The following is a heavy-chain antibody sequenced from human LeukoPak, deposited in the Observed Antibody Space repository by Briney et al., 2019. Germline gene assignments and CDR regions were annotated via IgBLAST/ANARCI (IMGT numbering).Heavy chain of an antibody. V-gene: IGHV3-30*18. J-gene: IGHJ4*02. CDR3: AKGDGYPYYFDY. CDR1: GFRFSDYG. D-gene: IGHD5-24*01. Sequence: GGSLRLSCVASGFRFSDYGMQWVRQAPGKGLEWVAVISYDGSNKYYADSVKGRFTISRDNSKSTLYLQMNSLRTEDTAVYYCAKGDGYPYYFDYWGQGTLVTVSS. CDR2: ISYDGSNK.